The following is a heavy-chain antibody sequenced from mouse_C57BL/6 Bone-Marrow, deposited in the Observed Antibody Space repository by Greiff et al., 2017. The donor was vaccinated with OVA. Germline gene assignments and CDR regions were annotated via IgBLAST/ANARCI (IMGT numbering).Heavy chain of an antibody. J-gene: IGHJ3*01. CDR3: TGWFAY. Sequence: EVKLQESGGGLVQPGGSLKLSCVASGFTFSNYWMNWVRQSPEKGLEWVAQIRLKSDNYATHYAASVKGRFTISREDSKSSVYLQMNNLRAEDTGIYYCTGWFAYWGQGTLVTVSA. CDR1: GFTFSNYW. V-gene: IGHV6-3*01. CDR2: IRLKSDNYAT.